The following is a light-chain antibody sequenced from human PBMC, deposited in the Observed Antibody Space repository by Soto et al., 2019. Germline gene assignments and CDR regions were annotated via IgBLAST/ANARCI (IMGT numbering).Light chain of an antibody. V-gene: IGKV3-15*01. Sequence: EIVMTQSPATLSVSPGERATLSCRASQSVSSNLAWYQQKPGQAPRLLIYGASTRATGIPARFSGSGSGTEFTLTISSLQSEDFAVYSCQQYNNWPPITFGQGTRLDIK. CDR2: GAS. CDR1: QSVSSN. CDR3: QQYNNWPPIT. J-gene: IGKJ5*01.